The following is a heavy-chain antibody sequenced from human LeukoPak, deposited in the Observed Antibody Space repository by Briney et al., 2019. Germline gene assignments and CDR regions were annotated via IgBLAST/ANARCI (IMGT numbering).Heavy chain of an antibody. V-gene: IGHV4-59*08. J-gene: IGHJ6*02. CDR1: DGSITDYD. CDR3: ARRVTMIVVAKGGPYYYYGMDV. CDR2: VHYSGTT. Sequence: SETLSLTCTVSDGSITDYDWSWVRQPPGKGVELIGHVHYSGTTNYNPSLRSRVTISIDTSKKHFFLKLKSVTDADTAVYYCARRVTMIVVAKGGPYYYYGMDVWGQGTTVTVSS. D-gene: IGHD3-22*01.